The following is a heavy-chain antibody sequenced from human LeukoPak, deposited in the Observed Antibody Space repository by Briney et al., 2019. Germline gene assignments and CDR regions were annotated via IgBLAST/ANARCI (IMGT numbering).Heavy chain of an antibody. Sequence: SETLSLTCTVSGGSISSSSYYWGWIRQPPGKGLEWIGSIYYSGSTYYNPSLKSRVTISVDTSKNQFSLKLSSVTAADTAVYYCARHDYSGKALPPDYWGQGTLATVSSDEWGATVPPDYWGQGTLVTVSS. D-gene: IGHD1-26*01. CDR1: GGSISSSSYY. V-gene: IGHV4-39*01. CDR2: IYYSGST. CDR3: ARHDYSGKALPPDYWGQGTLATVSSDEWGATVPPDY. J-gene: IGHJ4*02.